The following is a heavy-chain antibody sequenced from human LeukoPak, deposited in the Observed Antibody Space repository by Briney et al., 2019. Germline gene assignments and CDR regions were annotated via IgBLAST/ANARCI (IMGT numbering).Heavy chain of an antibody. CDR1: GGSISSYY. V-gene: IGHV4-4*09. D-gene: IGHD6-13*01. CDR3: ARDHPIAETGHMDV. J-gene: IGHJ6*03. CDR2: IYTSGST. Sequence: PSETLSLTCTVSGGSISSYYWSWIRQPPGKGLVWIGYIYTSGSTNYNPSLKSRVTISVDTSKNQFSLKLSSVTAADTAVYYCARDHPIAETGHMDVWGKGTTVTVSS.